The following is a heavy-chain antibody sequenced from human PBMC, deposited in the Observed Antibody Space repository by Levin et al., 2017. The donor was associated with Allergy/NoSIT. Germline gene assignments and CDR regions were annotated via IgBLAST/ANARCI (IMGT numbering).Heavy chain of an antibody. V-gene: IGHV4-59*01. CDR2: VSYSAST. J-gene: IGHJ4*02. CDR1: GGSISSSY. D-gene: IGHD5-24*01. CDR3: ARTIPSADGLLLFDC. Sequence: SQTLSLTCTVSGGSISSSYWSWIRQTPGKGLEWIGYVSYSASTNYKSSLQSRVTMSIDTSKNQFSLRLISVTAADTAFYYCARTIPSADGLLLFDCWIQGTLVTVSS.